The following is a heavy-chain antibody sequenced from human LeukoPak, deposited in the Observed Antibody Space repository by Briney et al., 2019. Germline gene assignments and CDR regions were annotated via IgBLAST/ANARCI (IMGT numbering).Heavy chain of an antibody. J-gene: IGHJ6*03. V-gene: IGHV3-21*01. Sequence: GGSLGLSCAASGFTLISYSMNWVRQAPGKGLEWVSSISSSSSYIYYADSVKGRFTISRDNAKNSLYLQMNSLRAEDTAVYYCARDKERYCPNGVCSNYYYYYMDVWGKGITVTVSS. D-gene: IGHD2-8*01. CDR1: GFTLISYS. CDR3: ARDKERYCPNGVCSNYYYYYMDV. CDR2: ISSSSSYI.